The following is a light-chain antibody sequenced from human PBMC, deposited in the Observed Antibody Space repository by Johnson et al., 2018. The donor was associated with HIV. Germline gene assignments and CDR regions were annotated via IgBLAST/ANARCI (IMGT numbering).Light chain of an antibody. CDR2: DND. CDR3: GTWETSLSAGVLYV. Sequence: QSVLTQPPSVSAAPGQTVTISCSGSSSNIGNNYVSWYHHLPGTAPKLLIYDNDKRPSGTPDRFSGSKSATSATLGITGLQTGDEADYYCGTWETSLSAGVLYVFGPGTKVTVL. J-gene: IGLJ1*01. CDR1: SSNIGNNY. V-gene: IGLV1-51*01.